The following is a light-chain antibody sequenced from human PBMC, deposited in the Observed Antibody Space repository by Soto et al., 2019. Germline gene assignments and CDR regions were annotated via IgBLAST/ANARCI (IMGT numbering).Light chain of an antibody. Sequence: QPVLTQPASVSGSPGQSITISCTGTSSDVGGYNYVSWYQQYPGKAPKLMIYDVTNRPSGVSNRFSGSKSGNTASLTISGLQAADEADYYCSSYTGSNTLVVFGGGTKLTVL. CDR1: SSDVGGYNY. CDR2: DVT. J-gene: IGLJ2*01. V-gene: IGLV2-14*01. CDR3: SSYTGSNTLVV.